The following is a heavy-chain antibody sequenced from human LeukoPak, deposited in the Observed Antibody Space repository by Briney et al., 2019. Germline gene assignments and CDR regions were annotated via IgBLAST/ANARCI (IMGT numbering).Heavy chain of an antibody. CDR3: ARDIPGSSSVLGMDV. V-gene: IGHV3-11*01. J-gene: IGHJ6*02. Sequence: PGGSLRLSCAASGFTFSDYYMSWIRQAPGKGLEWVSYISSSGSTIYYADSVKGRFTISRDNAKNSLYVQMNSLRADDTAVYYCARDIPGSSSVLGMDVWGLGTTVTVSS. CDR1: GFTFSDYY. D-gene: IGHD6-6*01. CDR2: ISSSGSTI.